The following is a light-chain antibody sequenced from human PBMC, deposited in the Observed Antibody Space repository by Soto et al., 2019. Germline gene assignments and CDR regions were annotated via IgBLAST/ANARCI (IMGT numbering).Light chain of an antibody. Sequence: DIQLTQSPSTLSASVGDRVTITCRASQTISSWLAWYQQKPGKAPNLLICETSNLESGVPSRFSGSGSGTEFTLTISSLQPDDFATYYCQYYNDYCWTFGQGTKVEIK. V-gene: IGKV1-5*03. CDR2: ETS. J-gene: IGKJ1*01. CDR1: QTISSW. CDR3: QYYNDYCWT.